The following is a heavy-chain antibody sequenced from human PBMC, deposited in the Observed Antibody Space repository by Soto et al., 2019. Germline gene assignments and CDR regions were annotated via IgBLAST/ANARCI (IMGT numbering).Heavy chain of an antibody. D-gene: IGHD2-15*01. CDR3: ARRVVGGKHFDY. CDR2: ISSSGSTI. Sequence: QVQLVESGGGLVKPGGSLSLSCAASGFTFSDYYMSWIRQAPGKGLEWVSYISSSGSTISHADSVKGRFTISRDNAKNSLYLQMNSRRAEDTAVYYCARRVVGGKHFDYWGQGTLVTVSS. CDR1: GFTFSDYY. J-gene: IGHJ4*02. V-gene: IGHV3-11*01.